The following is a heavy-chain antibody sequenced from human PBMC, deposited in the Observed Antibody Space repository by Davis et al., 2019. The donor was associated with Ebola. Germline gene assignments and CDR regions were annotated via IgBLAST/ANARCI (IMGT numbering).Heavy chain of an antibody. V-gene: IGHV3-21*01. CDR3: ATDRNWDFDY. CDR2: ISSSSSYI. D-gene: IGHD7-27*01. CDR1: GFTFSNYA. Sequence: GESLKISCAASGFTFSNYAIHWVRQAPGKGLEWVSSISSSSSYIYYADSVKGRFTISRDNAKNSLYLQMNSLRDEDTAVYYCATDRNWDFDYWGQGTLVTVSS. J-gene: IGHJ4*02.